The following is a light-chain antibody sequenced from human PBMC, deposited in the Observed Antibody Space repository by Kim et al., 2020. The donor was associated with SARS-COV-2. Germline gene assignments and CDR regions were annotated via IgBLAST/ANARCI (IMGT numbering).Light chain of an antibody. Sequence: LSPGERATLPCRASQSIGTNLAWYQQKPGQAPRLLIYDAFTRATGIPARISGSGSGTEFTLAISSLQSEDFAVYYCQQCNDWPLTFGGGTKVDIK. CDR3: QQCNDWPLT. CDR2: DAF. CDR1: QSIGTN. V-gene: IGKV3D-15*01. J-gene: IGKJ4*01.